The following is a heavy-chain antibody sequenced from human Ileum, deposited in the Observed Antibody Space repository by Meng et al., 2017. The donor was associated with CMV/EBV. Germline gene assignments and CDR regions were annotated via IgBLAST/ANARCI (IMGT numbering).Heavy chain of an antibody. CDR1: GFTLSGYW. CDR2: INSDGTTT. Sequence: GGSLRLSCEASGFTLSGYWMHWVRRAPGKGLVWVSRINSDGTTTNYADAVKGRFTISRDNAKNTLYLQMNSLTAEDTAVYHCTRVRQDGTYGKFDPWGQGTLVTVSS. CDR3: TRVRQDGTYGKFDP. V-gene: IGHV3-74*01. J-gene: IGHJ5*02. D-gene: IGHD3-16*01.